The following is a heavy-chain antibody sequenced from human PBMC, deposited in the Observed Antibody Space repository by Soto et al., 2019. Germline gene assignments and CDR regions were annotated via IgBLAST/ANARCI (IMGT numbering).Heavy chain of an antibody. V-gene: IGHV1-69*01. J-gene: IGHJ4*02. CDR2: IIPVFQTA. D-gene: IGHD3-22*01. CDR3: ARGGSGYTWFNEF. Sequence: QEQLVQSGAEVKKPGSSVKVSCKASGGLFSTNPIAGVQQSPGKGLEWMGGIIPVFQTAYYTQRFQGRVTITADESTNTAYMELSSLRSEDTAIYYCARGGSGYTWFNEFWGQGTLVTVSS. CDR1: GGLFSTNP.